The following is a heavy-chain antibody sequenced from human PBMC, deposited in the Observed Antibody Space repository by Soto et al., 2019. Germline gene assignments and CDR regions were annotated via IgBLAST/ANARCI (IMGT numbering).Heavy chain of an antibody. Sequence: PSETLSLTCTVSGGSITGYYWSWIRQPPGKGLEWIGYIYYTGSTDHNPSLKSRVTISLDTSKNQVSLQLTSVTAADTAVYYCAAAPRYWGHGTLVTVSS. V-gene: IGHV4-59*01. J-gene: IGHJ4*01. CDR2: IYYTGST. CDR1: GGSITGYY. CDR3: AAAPRY. D-gene: IGHD2-15*01.